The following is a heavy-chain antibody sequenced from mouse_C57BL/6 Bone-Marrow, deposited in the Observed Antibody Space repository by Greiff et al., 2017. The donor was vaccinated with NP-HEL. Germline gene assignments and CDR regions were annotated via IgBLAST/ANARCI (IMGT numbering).Heavy chain of an antibody. CDR3: ARSGYYYYYAIDY. D-gene: IGHD2-3*01. J-gene: IGHJ4*01. CDR2: ISNGGGST. V-gene: IGHV5-12*01. Sequence: EVKVVESGGGLVQPGGSLKLSCAASGFTFSDYYMYWVRQTPEKRLEWVAYISNGGGSTYYPDTVKGRFTISRDNAKNTLYLQMSRLKSEDTAMYYCARSGYYYYYAIDYWGQGTSVTVSS. CDR1: GFTFSDYY.